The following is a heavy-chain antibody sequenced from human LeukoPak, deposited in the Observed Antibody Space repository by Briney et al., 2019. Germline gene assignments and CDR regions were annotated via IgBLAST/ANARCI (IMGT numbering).Heavy chain of an antibody. CDR3: ARRLLYCSGGSCYVDYFDY. Sequence: GESLKISCKGSGYSFTGYWIAWVRQMPGKGLEWMGIIYPDDSDARYSPSFQGQVTISADKSISTAYLQWSSLKASDTAMYYCARRLLYCSGGSCYVDYFDYWGQGTLVTVSS. CDR1: GYSFTGYW. D-gene: IGHD2-15*01. J-gene: IGHJ4*02. CDR2: IYPDDSDA. V-gene: IGHV5-51*01.